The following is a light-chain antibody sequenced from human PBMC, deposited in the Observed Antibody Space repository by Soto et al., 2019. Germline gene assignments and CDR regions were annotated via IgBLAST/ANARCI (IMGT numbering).Light chain of an antibody. V-gene: IGKV1-39*01. J-gene: IGKJ2*01. Sequence: DIQMTKSPSSLSASVGDRVTITCRASQSISSYLNWYQQKPGKSHTLLIYAASSLQSVVPSRVSGSGSGTDFTVSISSLQPEDSVKYCCHQCYSTRPYTFGQGTKL. CDR2: AAS. CDR3: HQCYSTRPYT. CDR1: QSISSY.